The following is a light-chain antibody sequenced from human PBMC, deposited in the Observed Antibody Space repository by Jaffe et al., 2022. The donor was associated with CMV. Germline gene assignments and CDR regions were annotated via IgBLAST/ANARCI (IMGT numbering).Light chain of an antibody. CDR1: EIIYTY. Sequence: DIRMTQSPSSLSASVGDRVTITCRASEIIYTYLNWYQQKPGKAPKLLIYAASSLQSGVPSRFRGSGSETNFTLTISSLQPDDFATYYCQQSFGFPRTFGQGTKLDIK. V-gene: IGKV1-39*01. J-gene: IGKJ2*01. CDR3: QQSFGFPRT. CDR2: AAS.